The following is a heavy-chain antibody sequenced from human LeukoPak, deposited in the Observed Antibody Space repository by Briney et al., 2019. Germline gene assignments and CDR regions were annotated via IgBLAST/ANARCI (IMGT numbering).Heavy chain of an antibody. D-gene: IGHD3-10*01. CDR1: GFTFSSYA. Sequence: GGSLRLSCAASGFTFSSYAMSWVRQAPGKGLEWVSAISGSGASTYYADSVKGRFTISRDNSKNTLYLQMNSLRAEDTAVYYCAKTVRGVIIKGYFDYWGQGTLVTVSS. CDR3: AKTVRGVIIKGYFDY. CDR2: ISGSGAST. J-gene: IGHJ4*02. V-gene: IGHV3-23*01.